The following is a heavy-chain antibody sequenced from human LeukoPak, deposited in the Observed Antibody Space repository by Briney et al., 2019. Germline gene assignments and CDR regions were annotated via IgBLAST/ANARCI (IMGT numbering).Heavy chain of an antibody. CDR2: ISGSGGST. V-gene: IGHV3-23*01. CDR1: GFTFNSYA. CDR3: AKGVVAGREGYYFDY. D-gene: IGHD2-15*01. J-gene: IGHJ4*02. Sequence: PGASLRLSCAASGFTFNSYAMSWVRQAPGKGLEWVSAISGSGGSTYYADSVKGRFTISRDNSKNTLYLQMNSLRAEDTAVYYCAKGVVAGREGYYFDYWGQGTLVTVSS.